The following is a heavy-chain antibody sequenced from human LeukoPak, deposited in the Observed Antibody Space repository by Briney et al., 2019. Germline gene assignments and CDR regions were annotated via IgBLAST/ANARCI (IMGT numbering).Heavy chain of an antibody. CDR2: IKHDGSNK. D-gene: IGHD3-10*01. CDR3: ARERQLWLGQKYFFDY. CDR1: GFSFSSCW. V-gene: IGHV3-7*01. Sequence: PGVSLRLSCASSGFSFSSCWMTWVRQAPGKGLEGGSDIKHDGSNKHYVASVKGRFTVSRDNANNSLYLQMNSLRAEDKGVYYCARERQLWLGQKYFFDYWGQGALVTVSS. J-gene: IGHJ4*02.